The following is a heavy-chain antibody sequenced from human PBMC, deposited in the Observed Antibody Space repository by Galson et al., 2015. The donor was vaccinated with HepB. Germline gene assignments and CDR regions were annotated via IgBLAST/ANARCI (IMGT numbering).Heavy chain of an antibody. CDR1: GFTFSSYG. CDR2: IRYDGSNK. Sequence: SLRLSCAASGFTFSSYGMHWVRQAPGKGLEWVAFIRYDGSNKYYADSVKGRFTISRDNSKNTLYLYMNSLRAEDTAVYYCAKDRGSSWYAEGGDYWGQGTLVTVSS. D-gene: IGHD6-13*01. V-gene: IGHV3-30*02. J-gene: IGHJ4*02. CDR3: AKDRGSSWYAEGGDY.